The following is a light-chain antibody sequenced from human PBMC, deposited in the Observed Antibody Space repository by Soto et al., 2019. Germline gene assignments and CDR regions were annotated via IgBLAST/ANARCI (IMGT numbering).Light chain of an antibody. CDR1: QSISSSF. Sequence: IVLTQSPGTLSLSPWERATLSCKASQSISSSFLAWYQQKPDQAPRLLLYGASTRATGIPDRFSGSGSGTDFTLTISRLEPEDSAVYYCQRYGSSPTLFAFGPGTKVDIK. J-gene: IGKJ3*01. V-gene: IGKV3-20*01. CDR3: QRYGSSPTLFA. CDR2: GAS.